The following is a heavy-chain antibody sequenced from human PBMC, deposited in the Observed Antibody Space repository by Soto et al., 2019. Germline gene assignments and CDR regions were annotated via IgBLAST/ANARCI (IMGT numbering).Heavy chain of an antibody. V-gene: IGHV3-23*01. CDR2: ISGSGGST. D-gene: IGHD6-19*01. CDR3: AKGESPLGIAVASDY. J-gene: IGHJ4*02. Sequence: GGSLRLSCAASGFTFSSYAMSWVRQAPGKGLEWVSGISGSGGSTYYADSVKGRFTISRGNSKNTLYLQMKSLRAEDTAVYYCAKGESPLGIAVASDYWGQGTLVTVSS. CDR1: GFTFSSYA.